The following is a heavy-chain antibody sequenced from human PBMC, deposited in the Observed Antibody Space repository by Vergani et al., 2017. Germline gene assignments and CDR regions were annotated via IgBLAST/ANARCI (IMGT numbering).Heavy chain of an antibody. J-gene: IGHJ6*02. D-gene: IGHD2-2*01. CDR3: ASGVVVPAVTRYYYYYGMDV. CDR2: ISAYNGNT. V-gene: IGHV1-18*01. CDR1: GYTFTSYG. Sequence: QVQLVQSGAEVKKPGASVKVSCKASGYTFTSYGISWVRQAPGQGLEWMGWISAYNGNTNYAQKLQGRVTMTTDTSTSTAYMELRSLRSDDTAVYYCASGVVVPAVTRYYYYYGMDVWGQGTTVTVSS.